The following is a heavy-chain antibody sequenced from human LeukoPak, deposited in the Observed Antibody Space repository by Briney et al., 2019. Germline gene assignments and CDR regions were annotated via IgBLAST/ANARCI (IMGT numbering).Heavy chain of an antibody. V-gene: IGHV3-23*01. D-gene: IGHD4-17*01. J-gene: IGHJ4*02. CDR1: GFPFSSYA. CDR3: AKDPVYGDYFNYFDY. CDR2: ISGSGGST. Sequence: GSLRLSCAASGFPFSSYAMSWVRQAPGKGLEWVSAISGSGGSTYYADSVKGRFTISRDNSKNTLYLQMNSLRAEDTAVYYCAKDPVYGDYFNYFDYWGQGTLVTVSS.